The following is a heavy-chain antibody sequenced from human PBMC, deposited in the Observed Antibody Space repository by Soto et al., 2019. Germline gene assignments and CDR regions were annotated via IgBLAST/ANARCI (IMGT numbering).Heavy chain of an antibody. D-gene: IGHD3-9*01. CDR1: GFTFSSYA. Sequence: GGSLRLSCAASGFTFSSYAMSWVRQAPGKGLEWVSAISGSGGSTYYADPVKGRFTISRDNSKNTLYLQMNSLRAEDTAVYYCAKAERSYDILTGYRYYFDYWGQGTLVTVSS. V-gene: IGHV3-23*01. J-gene: IGHJ4*02. CDR3: AKAERSYDILTGYRYYFDY. CDR2: ISGSGGST.